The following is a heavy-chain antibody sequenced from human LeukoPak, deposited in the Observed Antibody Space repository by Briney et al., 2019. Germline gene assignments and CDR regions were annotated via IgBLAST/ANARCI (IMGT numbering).Heavy chain of an antibody. CDR2: INHSGST. V-gene: IGHV4-34*01. D-gene: IGHD3-22*01. Sequence: SETLSLTCAVYGGSFSGYYWSWIRQPPGKGLEWIGEINHSGSTNYNPSLKSRVTISVDTSKNQFSLKLSSVTAADTAVYYCAMSITMIIVIVKRPPTIDYWGQGTLVTVSS. J-gene: IGHJ4*02. CDR3: AMSITMIIVIVKRPPTIDY. CDR1: GGSFSGYY.